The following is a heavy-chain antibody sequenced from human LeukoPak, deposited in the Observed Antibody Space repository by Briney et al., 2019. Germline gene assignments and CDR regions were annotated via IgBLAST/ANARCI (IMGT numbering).Heavy chain of an antibody. CDR2: ISYDGSNK. CDR1: GFTFSSYG. CDR3: AKDKTGDQLVDY. J-gene: IGHJ4*02. V-gene: IGHV3-30*18. Sequence: SGGSLRLSCAASGFTFSSYGMHWVRQAPGKGLEWVAVISYDGSNKYYADSVKGRFTISRDNSKNTLYLQMNSLRAEDTAVYYCAKDKTGDQLVDYWGQGTLVTVSS. D-gene: IGHD7-27*01.